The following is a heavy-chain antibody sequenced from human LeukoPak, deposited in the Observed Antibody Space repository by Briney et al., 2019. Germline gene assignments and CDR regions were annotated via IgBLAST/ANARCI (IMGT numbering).Heavy chain of an antibody. CDR2: ISGSGDKT. CDR3: AKDLNLRPAYFDY. J-gene: IGHJ4*02. D-gene: IGHD3-16*01. V-gene: IGHV3-23*01. CDR1: GFTFSSYS. Sequence: GGSLRLSWPASGFTFSSYSMSWVRQAPGKGLEWVSGISGSGDKTYYAESVKGRFTISRDNSKNTLFLQMNSLRTDDTAVYYYAKDLNLRPAYFDYWGQGTLVTVSS.